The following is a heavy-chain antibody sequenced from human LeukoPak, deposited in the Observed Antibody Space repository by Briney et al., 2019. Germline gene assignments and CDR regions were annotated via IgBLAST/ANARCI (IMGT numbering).Heavy chain of an antibody. Sequence: SETLSLTCTVSGGSISSYYWSWIRQPPGKGLGWIGYIYYSGSTNYNPSLKSRVTISVDTSKNQFSLKLSSVTAADTAVYYCARASGYSWSHAFDIWGQGTMVTVSS. CDR3: ARASGYSWSHAFDI. D-gene: IGHD5-18*01. V-gene: IGHV4-59*01. J-gene: IGHJ3*02. CDR1: GGSISSYY. CDR2: IYYSGST.